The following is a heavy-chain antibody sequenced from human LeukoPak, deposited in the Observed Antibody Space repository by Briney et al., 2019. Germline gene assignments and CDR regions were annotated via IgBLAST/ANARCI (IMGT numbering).Heavy chain of an antibody. CDR3: ARDPRPDDSSGYFGY. J-gene: IGHJ4*02. D-gene: IGHD3-22*01. CDR1: GYTFTSYY. CDR2: INPSGGRT. V-gene: IGHV1-46*01. Sequence: ASVKVSCKASGYTFTSYYMHWVRQAPGQGLEWMGIINPSGGRTSYAQKFQGRVTMTRDTSTSTVYMELSSLRSEDTAVYCCARDPRPDDSSGYFGYWGQGTLVAVSS.